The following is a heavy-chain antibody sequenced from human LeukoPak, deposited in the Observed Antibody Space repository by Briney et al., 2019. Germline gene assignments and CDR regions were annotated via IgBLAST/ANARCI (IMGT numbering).Heavy chain of an antibody. CDR2: ISGSGGST. Sequence: GGSLRLSCAASGSTFSSYAMSWVRQAPGKGLEWASAISGSGGSTYYADSVKGRFTISRDNSKNTLYLQMNSLRAEDTAVYYCATGGRIAAADPFDYWGQGTLVTVSS. J-gene: IGHJ4*02. D-gene: IGHD6-13*01. V-gene: IGHV3-23*01. CDR3: ATGGRIAAADPFDY. CDR1: GSTFSSYA.